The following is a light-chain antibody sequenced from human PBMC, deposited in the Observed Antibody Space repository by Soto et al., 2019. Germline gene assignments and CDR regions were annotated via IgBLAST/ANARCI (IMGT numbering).Light chain of an antibody. Sequence: HSVLTQPASVSGSPGQSITISCTGTSSDVGGYNYVSWYQQHPGKAPKLMIYDVSNRPSGVSNRFSGSKSGNTASLTISGLQAEDEADDYCSSYTSSRTDVFGTGTKITVL. CDR2: DVS. V-gene: IGLV2-14*01. J-gene: IGLJ1*01. CDR3: SSYTSSRTDV. CDR1: SSDVGGYNY.